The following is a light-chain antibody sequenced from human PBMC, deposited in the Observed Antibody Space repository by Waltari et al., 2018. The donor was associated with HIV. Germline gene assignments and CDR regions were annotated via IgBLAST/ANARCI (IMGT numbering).Light chain of an antibody. CDR3: AAWEDSLWV. J-gene: IGLJ3*02. CDR2: RNN. Sequence: QSVLTQPPPASGTPGQGVTISCSGSSSNIGSNYVFWYQQLPGTAPKLHIYRNNDRPSGVHDGFSGSKSGTSASLASSGLRSDDEADYYCAAWEDSLWVFGGGTKLTV. V-gene: IGLV1-47*01. CDR1: SSNIGSNY.